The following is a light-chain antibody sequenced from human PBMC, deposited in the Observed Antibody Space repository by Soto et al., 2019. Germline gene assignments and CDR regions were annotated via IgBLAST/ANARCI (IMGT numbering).Light chain of an antibody. CDR1: QGISDY. J-gene: IGKJ1*01. Sequence: DIRMTQSPYSLSASVGDTVTITCRASQGISDYLRWFQHKPGEAPKLLIYTASSLQGGVPLRFSGSGSQKDFSLSIHGLQPEDCATYYCQQPYPFAWTLGHGTRVDIK. CDR3: QQPYPFAWT. V-gene: IGKV1-39*01. CDR2: TAS.